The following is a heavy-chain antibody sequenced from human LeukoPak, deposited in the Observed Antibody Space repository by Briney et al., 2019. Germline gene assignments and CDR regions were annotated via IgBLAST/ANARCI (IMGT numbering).Heavy chain of an antibody. V-gene: IGHV3-23*01. D-gene: IGHD2-8*01. CDR2: ISGNGGST. CDR1: GFTFSSYA. Sequence: GGSLRLSCAASGFTFSSYAMSWVRQAPGKGLEWVSAISGNGGSTFYADSVKGRFTMSRDNSKNTLYLQMNSLRAEDTAVYYCAKETSYCTNGVCYSRIFDTWGQGTLVTVSS. J-gene: IGHJ5*02. CDR3: AKETSYCTNGVCYSRIFDT.